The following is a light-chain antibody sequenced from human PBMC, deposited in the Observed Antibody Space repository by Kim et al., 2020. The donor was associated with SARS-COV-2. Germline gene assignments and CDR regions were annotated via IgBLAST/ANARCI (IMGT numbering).Light chain of an antibody. Sequence: SYELTQPPSVSVSPGQTASITCSGDKLGERYACWYQQKPGQSPVLVIYQDRKRPSGIPERFSGSNSGNTATLTISGTQAMDEADYYCQAWDSSTAFFGTGTKFTVL. CDR2: QDR. CDR3: QAWDSSTAF. J-gene: IGLJ1*01. CDR1: KLGERY. V-gene: IGLV3-1*01.